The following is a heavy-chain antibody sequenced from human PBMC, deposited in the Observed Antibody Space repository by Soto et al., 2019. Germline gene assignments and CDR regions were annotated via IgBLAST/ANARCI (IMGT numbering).Heavy chain of an antibody. V-gene: IGHV1-46*03. CDR2: INPSGGST. J-gene: IGHJ5*02. Sequence: QVQLVQSGAEVKKPGASVKVSCKASGYTFTSYYMHWVRQAPGQGLEWMGIINPSGGSTSYAQKFQGRVTVTRDTSTGTVDRALSSLGSEDTAVYYCASVAVPSGSYYLWFDPWGQGTLVTVSS. CDR1: GYTFTSYY. CDR3: ASVAVPSGSYYLWFDP. D-gene: IGHD3-10*01.